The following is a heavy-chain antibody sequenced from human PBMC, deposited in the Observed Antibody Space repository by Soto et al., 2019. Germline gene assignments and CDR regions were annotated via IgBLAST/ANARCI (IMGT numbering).Heavy chain of an antibody. CDR1: GYTFTGYY. CDR2: INPNSGGT. CDR3: ARAYDYIWGSYPSGGAFDI. J-gene: IGHJ3*02. D-gene: IGHD3-16*02. Sequence: ASVKVSCKASGYTFTGYYMHWVRQAPGQGLEWMGWINPNSGGTNYAQKFQGWVTMTRDTSISTAYMELSRLRSDDTAVYYCARAYDYIWGSYPSGGAFDIWGQGTMVTVSS. V-gene: IGHV1-2*04.